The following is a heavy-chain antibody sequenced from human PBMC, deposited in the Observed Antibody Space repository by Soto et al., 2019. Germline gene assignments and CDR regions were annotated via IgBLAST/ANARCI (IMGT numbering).Heavy chain of an antibody. J-gene: IGHJ4*02. CDR2: IYYSGST. CDR3: ARTGGKRGYSYASTAAHFDY. Sequence: QLQLQESGPGLVKPSETLSLTCTVSGGSISSSSYYWGWIRQPPGKVLEWIGSIYYSGSTYYNPSLKSRVTISVDTSKNQFSLKLSSVTAADTAVYYCARTGGKRGYSYASTAAHFDYWGQGTLVTVSS. V-gene: IGHV4-39*01. CDR1: GGSISSSSYY. D-gene: IGHD5-18*01.